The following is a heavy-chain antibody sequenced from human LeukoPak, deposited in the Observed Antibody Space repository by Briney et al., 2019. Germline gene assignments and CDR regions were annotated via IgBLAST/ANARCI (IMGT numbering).Heavy chain of an antibody. D-gene: IGHD2-8*02. CDR3: AKPRTTGLGWAQFDY. CDR2: FDGNGPNT. J-gene: IGHJ4*02. Sequence: GGSLRLSCAASGFTFSSFAMTWVRQAPGKGLGWVSGFDGNGPNTYYADSVKGRWTISRDNSRNTLYLEMNSLRPEDTAIYYCAKPRTTGLGWAQFDYWGQGSLVTVSS. CDR1: GFTFSSFA. V-gene: IGHV3-23*01.